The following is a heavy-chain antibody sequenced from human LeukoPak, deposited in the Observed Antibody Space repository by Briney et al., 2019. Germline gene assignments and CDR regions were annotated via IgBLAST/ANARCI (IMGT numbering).Heavy chain of an antibody. CDR1: GFTFSSYW. CDR3: AKERYSSSSLFAVTPFDY. CDR2: IKQDGSEK. D-gene: IGHD6-13*01. Sequence: GGSLRLSCAASGFTFSSYWMSWVRQAPGKGLEWVANIKQDGSEKYYADSVKGRFTISRDNSKNTLYLQMNSLRVEDTAVYYCAKERYSSSSLFAVTPFDYWGQGTRITVSS. V-gene: IGHV3-7*01. J-gene: IGHJ4*02.